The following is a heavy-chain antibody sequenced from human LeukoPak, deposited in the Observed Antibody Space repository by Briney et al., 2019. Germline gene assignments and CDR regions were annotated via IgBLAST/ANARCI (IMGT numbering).Heavy chain of an antibody. CDR1: GFTFDDYG. D-gene: IGHD3-10*01. V-gene: IGHV3-9*01. Sequence: GGSLRLSCAASGFTFDDYGMYWVRQAPGKGLEWVSGISWNSGNIDYGDSVKGRFTISRDNAKNPLYLQMNSLRAEDTALYYCAKDSTPYYNSGMDVWGQGTTVTVSS. CDR2: ISWNSGNI. CDR3: AKDSTPYYNSGMDV. J-gene: IGHJ6*02.